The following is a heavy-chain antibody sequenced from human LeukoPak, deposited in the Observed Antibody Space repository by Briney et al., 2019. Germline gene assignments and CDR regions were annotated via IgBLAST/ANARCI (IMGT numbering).Heavy chain of an antibody. CDR1: GFIFSSYG. V-gene: IGHV3-30*03. CDR3: AGDFNWAIDY. CDR2: ISSEGRKK. Sequence: GGSLRLSCAASGFIFSSYGMHWVRQATCKGLEWVALISSEGRKKLYADSVKGRLTISRDTSKNPLYLEMSSLRPEHTAVDACAGDFNWAIDYWGQGTLVTVSS. J-gene: IGHJ4*02. D-gene: IGHD7-27*01.